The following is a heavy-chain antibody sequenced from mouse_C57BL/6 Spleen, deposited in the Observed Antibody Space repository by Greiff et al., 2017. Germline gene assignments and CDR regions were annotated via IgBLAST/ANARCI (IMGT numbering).Heavy chain of an antibody. V-gene: IGHV3-6*01. CDR1: GYSITSGYY. J-gene: IGHJ3*01. D-gene: IGHD2-2*01. CDR3: ARDGYPAWFAY. Sequence: EVKLQESGPGLVKPSQSLSLTCSVTGYSITSGYYWNWIRQFPGNKLEWMGYIRYDGSNNYNPSLKNRISITRDTSKNQFFLKLSSVTTEDTATYYCARDGYPAWFAYWGQGTLVTVSA. CDR2: IRYDGSN.